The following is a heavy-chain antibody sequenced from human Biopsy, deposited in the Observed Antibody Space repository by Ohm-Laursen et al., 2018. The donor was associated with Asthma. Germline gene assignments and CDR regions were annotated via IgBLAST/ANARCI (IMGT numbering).Heavy chain of an antibody. Sequence: SLRLSCAASGFTFSSYSMNWVRRAPGKGLEWVSYISSSSSTIYYADSVKGRFTISRDNAKNPLYLQMNSLRDEDTAVYYCARFKRGYSYGYAGVFDYWGQGTLVTVSS. J-gene: IGHJ4*02. V-gene: IGHV3-48*02. CDR2: ISSSSSTI. CDR3: ARFKRGYSYGYAGVFDY. D-gene: IGHD5-18*01. CDR1: GFTFSSYS.